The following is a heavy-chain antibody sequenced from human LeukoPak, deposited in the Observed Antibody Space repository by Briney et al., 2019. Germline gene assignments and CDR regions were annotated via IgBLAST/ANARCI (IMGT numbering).Heavy chain of an antibody. CDR2: ISGSGGST. CDR1: GITVSSTY. D-gene: IGHD1-26*01. Sequence: PGGSLRLSCAASGITVSSTYMNWVRQAPGKGLEWVSAISGSGGSTYYADSVKGRFTISRDNSKNTLYLQMNSLRAEDTAVYYCAKVWPDIVGATLYFDYWGQGTLVTVSS. J-gene: IGHJ4*02. CDR3: AKVWPDIVGATLYFDY. V-gene: IGHV3-23*01.